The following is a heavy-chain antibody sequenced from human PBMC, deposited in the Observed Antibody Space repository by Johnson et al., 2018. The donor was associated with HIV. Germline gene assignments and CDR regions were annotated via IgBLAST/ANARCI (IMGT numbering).Heavy chain of an antibody. Sequence: VQLVESGGGLVQPGGSLRLSCAASGFTFSSYWMSWVRQAPGKGLEWVANIKQDGSEKYSVDSVKGRFTISRDNAKNSLYLQMNSLRAEDTAVYYCARPRGAVAGTYAFDIWGQGTMVTVSS. CDR1: GFTFSSYW. V-gene: IGHV3-7*01. CDR2: IKQDGSEK. J-gene: IGHJ3*02. CDR3: ARPRGAVAGTYAFDI. D-gene: IGHD6-19*01.